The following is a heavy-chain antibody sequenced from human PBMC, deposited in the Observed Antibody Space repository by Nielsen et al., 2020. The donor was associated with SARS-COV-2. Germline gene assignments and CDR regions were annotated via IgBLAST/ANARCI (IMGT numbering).Heavy chain of an antibody. J-gene: IGHJ2*01. Sequence: LRLSCTVSGGSISSGDYYWSWLRQSPGKGLEWIGYIHYTGSTYYNPSLTSRVTISVDTSKNQFSLNLGSVTAADTALYYCARVEASGSWYFDLWGRGTLVTVSS. CDR2: IHYTGST. CDR1: GGSISSGDYY. CDR3: ARVEASGSWYFDL. V-gene: IGHV4-30-4*01. D-gene: IGHD3-10*01.